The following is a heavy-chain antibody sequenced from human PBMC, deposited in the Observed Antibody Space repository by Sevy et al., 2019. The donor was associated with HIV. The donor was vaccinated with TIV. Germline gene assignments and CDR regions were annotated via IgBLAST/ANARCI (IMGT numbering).Heavy chain of an antibody. V-gene: IGHV3-11*01. CDR1: GFIFSDFY. Sequence: GGSLRLSCAASGFIFSDFYMSWVRQAPGKGLEWISYISSRGTTIYYADSVKGRFTISRDNAKNSLYLQMNSLTVEDTAVYYCARDHVVVEPLANYGMDVWGQGTTVTVSS. J-gene: IGHJ6*02. CDR2: ISSRGTTI. CDR3: ARDHVVVEPLANYGMDV. D-gene: IGHD2-2*01.